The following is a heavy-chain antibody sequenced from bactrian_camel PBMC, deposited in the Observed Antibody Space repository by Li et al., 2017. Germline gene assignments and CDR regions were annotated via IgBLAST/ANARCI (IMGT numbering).Heavy chain of an antibody. J-gene: IGHJ4*01. D-gene: IGHD3*01. CDR1: GVTDSSMC. CDR2: IFTGGDA. V-gene: IGHV3S53*01. Sequence: VQLVESGGGSVPAGGSLRLSCVASGVTDSSMCMAWFRQTPGNEREGIASIFTGGDARYSESAEGRFAISKDSAQNILFLQMNDLKPEDTARYYCAADNAVMMRQGFTAPPLSPTTIITSWARGPRSPSP.